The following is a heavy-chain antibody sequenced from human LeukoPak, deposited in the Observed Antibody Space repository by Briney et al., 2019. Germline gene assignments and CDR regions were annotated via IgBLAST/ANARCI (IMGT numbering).Heavy chain of an antibody. CDR1: GYTFTSYY. D-gene: IGHD5-12*01. Sequence: GASVKVSCKASGYTFTSYYIHWVRQAPGQGLEWMGWINPNSGGTKYAQKFQGRVTMTRDTSITTAYMEMSRLRSDDTAVYYCARGLVATMVDYWGQGTLVTVSS. CDR3: ARGLVATMVDY. J-gene: IGHJ4*02. CDR2: INPNSGGT. V-gene: IGHV1-2*02.